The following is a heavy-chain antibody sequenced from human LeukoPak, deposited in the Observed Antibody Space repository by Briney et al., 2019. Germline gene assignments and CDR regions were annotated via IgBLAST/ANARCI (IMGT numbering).Heavy chain of an antibody. Sequence: PSETLSLTCSVSGGSISSYYWSWLRQPPGKGLEWIGYMHYSGSTNYHPSLKSRVTISLDTSKNQFSLKLSSVSAADTAVYFCARVNKIWEYFDYWGRGTLVTVSS. CDR2: MHYSGST. J-gene: IGHJ4*02. V-gene: IGHV4-59*01. CDR3: ARVNKIWEYFDY. D-gene: IGHD1-26*01. CDR1: GGSISSYY.